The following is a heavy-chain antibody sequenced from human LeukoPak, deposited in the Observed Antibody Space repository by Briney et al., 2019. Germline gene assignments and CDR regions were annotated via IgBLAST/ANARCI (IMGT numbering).Heavy chain of an antibody. Sequence: SETLSLTCCVYGDSISGYHWTYIRQPPGKGLEWIGEINRSGSTNYNPSLKSRVTISLDTSKNQFSLKLSSVTAADTAVYYCARRIGKGWFDPWGQGTLVTVSS. D-gene: IGHD4-23*01. CDR1: GDSISGYH. J-gene: IGHJ5*02. CDR3: ARRIGKGWFDP. CDR2: INRSGST. V-gene: IGHV4-34*01.